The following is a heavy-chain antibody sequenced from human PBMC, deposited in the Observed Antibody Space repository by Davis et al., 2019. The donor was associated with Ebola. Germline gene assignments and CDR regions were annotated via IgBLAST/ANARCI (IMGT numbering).Heavy chain of an antibody. CDR1: GYTFTSYD. CDR3: ARDMGQQWLHGMDV. V-gene: IGHV1-8*01. J-gene: IGHJ6*02. D-gene: IGHD6-19*01. Sequence: ASVKVSCKASGYTFTSYDINWVRQATGQGLEWMGWMNPNSGNTGYAQKFQGRVTMTRNTSISTAYMELSSLRSEDTAVYYCARDMGQQWLHGMDVWGQGTTVTVSS. CDR2: MNPNSGNT.